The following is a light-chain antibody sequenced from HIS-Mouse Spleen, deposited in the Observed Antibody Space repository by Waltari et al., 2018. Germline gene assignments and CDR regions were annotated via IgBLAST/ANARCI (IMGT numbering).Light chain of an antibody. V-gene: IGLV2-14*03. CDR3: SSYTSSSTV. Sequence: QSALTQPASVSGSPGQSITISCTGTSSDVGGYNYVSWYQQHPGKAPKPMIYDFSNRPSGVSNRFSGSKSGNTASLTISGLQAEDEADYYCSSYTSSSTVFGGGTKLTVL. J-gene: IGLJ2*01. CDR2: DFS. CDR1: SSDVGGYNY.